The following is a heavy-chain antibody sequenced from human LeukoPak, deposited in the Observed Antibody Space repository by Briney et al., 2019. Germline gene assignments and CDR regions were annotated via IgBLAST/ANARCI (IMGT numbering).Heavy chain of an antibody. CDR2: ISFDGTHD. D-gene: IGHD4-17*01. CDR1: GFTFSSYA. V-gene: IGHV3-30*04. CDR3: ARARATVTRISSFDI. Sequence: PGGSLRLSCAASGFTFSSYAIHWVRQAPDKGLEWVAVISFDGTHDFYADSVKGRFTISRDNSKNTLYLQMNSLRADDTAVYYCARARATVTRISSFDIWGQGTMVTVSS. J-gene: IGHJ3*02.